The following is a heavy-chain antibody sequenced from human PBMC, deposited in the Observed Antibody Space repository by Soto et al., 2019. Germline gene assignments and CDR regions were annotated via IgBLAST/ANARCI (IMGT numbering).Heavy chain of an antibody. Sequence: TLSLTCSVSGAALNSGNYYWSWIRQVPGKGLEWIGHIYVTGAVDYNPSLRDRITISQDTSERQFSLNLRLVTAADTAVYYSARIRIATNSYKWVDPWGHGTLVTVSS. J-gene: IGHJ5*02. D-gene: IGHD2-21*01. CDR3: ARIRIATNSYKWVDP. CDR2: IYVTGAV. CDR1: GAALNSGNYY. V-gene: IGHV4-31*03.